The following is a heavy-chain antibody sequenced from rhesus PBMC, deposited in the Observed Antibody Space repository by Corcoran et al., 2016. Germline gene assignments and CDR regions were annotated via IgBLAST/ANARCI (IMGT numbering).Heavy chain of an antibody. J-gene: IGHJ5-2*02. CDR2: IYRSGGST. CDR1: GASISRTY. D-gene: IGHD6-31*01. CDR3: AREEAAAGTHSLDV. Sequence: QVQLQESGPGLVKPSETLPLTCAVSGASISRTYWCCIRPAPGPGLAWIGRIYRSGGSTDYNPSLKSRVTISIDTSKNQFSLKLNSVTAADTAVYYCAREEAAAGTHSLDVWGRGVLVTVSS. V-gene: IGHV4S2*01.